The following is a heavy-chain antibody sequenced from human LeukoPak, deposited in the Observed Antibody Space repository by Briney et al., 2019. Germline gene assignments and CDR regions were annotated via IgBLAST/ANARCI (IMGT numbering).Heavy chain of an antibody. V-gene: IGHV3-30*02. CDR3: AKDGNVDTAMVYFDY. CDR2: IRYDGSNK. D-gene: IGHD5-18*01. Sequence: GSLRLSCAASGFTFSSYGMHWVRQAPGKGLEWVAFIRYDGSNKYYADSVKGRFTISRDNSKNTLYLQMNSLRAEDTAVYYCAKDGNVDTAMVYFDYWGQGTLVTVSS. J-gene: IGHJ4*02. CDR1: GFTFSSYG.